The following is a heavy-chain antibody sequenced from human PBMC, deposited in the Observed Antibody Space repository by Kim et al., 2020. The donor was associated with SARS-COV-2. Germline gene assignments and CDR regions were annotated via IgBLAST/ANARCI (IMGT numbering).Heavy chain of an antibody. CDR2: IYHSGST. Sequence: SETLSLTCAVSGGSISSSNWWSWVRQPPGKGLEWIGEIYHSGSTNYNPSLKSRVTISVDKSKNQFSLKLSSVTAADTAVYYCARIRTVNYDFWRAFDIWGQGTMVTVSS. V-gene: IGHV4-4*02. D-gene: IGHD3-3*01. CDR3: ARIRTVNYDFWRAFDI. CDR1: GGSISSSNW. J-gene: IGHJ3*02.